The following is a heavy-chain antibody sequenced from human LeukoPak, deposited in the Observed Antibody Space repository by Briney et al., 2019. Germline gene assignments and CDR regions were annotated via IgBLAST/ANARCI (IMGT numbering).Heavy chain of an antibody. J-gene: IGHJ4*02. Sequence: PGGSLRLSCAASGFTFSSYAMHWVSQAPGKGLEYVSAISSNGGSTYYANSVKGRFTISRDNSKNTLYLQMGSLRAEDMAVYYCARDLNSSRWGQGTLVTVSS. CDR3: ARDLNSSR. V-gene: IGHV3-64*01. CDR1: GFTFSSYA. D-gene: IGHD2/OR15-2a*01. CDR2: ISSNGGST.